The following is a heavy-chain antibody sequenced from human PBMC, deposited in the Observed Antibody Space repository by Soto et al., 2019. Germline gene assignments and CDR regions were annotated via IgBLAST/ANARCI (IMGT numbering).Heavy chain of an antibody. V-gene: IGHV3-30-3*01. Sequence: QVQLVESGGGVVQPGRSLRLSCAASGFTFSSYAMHWVRQAPGKGLEWVAVISYDGSNKYYADSVKGRFTISRDNSKNTLELQMNSLRAEDTAVYYCARATPTIALRYGMDVWGQGTTVTVSS. CDR1: GFTFSSYA. CDR2: ISYDGSNK. J-gene: IGHJ6*02. D-gene: IGHD2-21*01. CDR3: ARATPTIALRYGMDV.